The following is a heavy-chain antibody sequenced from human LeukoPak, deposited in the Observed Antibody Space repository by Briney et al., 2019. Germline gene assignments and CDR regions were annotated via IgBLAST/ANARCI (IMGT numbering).Heavy chain of an antibody. V-gene: IGHV4-34*01. J-gene: IGHJ5*02. CDR2: INHSGST. D-gene: IGHD3-10*01. CDR3: ARVIYYGSGSYSFRIDP. CDR1: GGSFSGNY. Sequence: SETLSLTCAVYGGSFSGNYWSWIRQPPGEGLEWIGEINHSGSTNYNPALKSRVTISVDTSKNQFSLKLSSVTAADTAVYYCARVIYYGSGSYSFRIDPWGQGTLVTVSS.